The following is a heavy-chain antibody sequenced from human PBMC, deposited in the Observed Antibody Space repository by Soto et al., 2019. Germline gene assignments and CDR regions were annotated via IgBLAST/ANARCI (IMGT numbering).Heavy chain of an antibody. Sequence: PGGSLRLSCAASGFTFSSYSMNWVRQAPGKGLEWVSSISSSSSYIYYADSVKGRFTISRDNAKNSLYLQMNSLRAEDTAVYYCARGRITIYGVVTKDYGMDVWGQGTTVTVSS. J-gene: IGHJ6*02. CDR2: ISSSSSYI. V-gene: IGHV3-21*01. CDR3: ARGRITIYGVVTKDYGMDV. CDR1: GFTFSSYS. D-gene: IGHD3-3*01.